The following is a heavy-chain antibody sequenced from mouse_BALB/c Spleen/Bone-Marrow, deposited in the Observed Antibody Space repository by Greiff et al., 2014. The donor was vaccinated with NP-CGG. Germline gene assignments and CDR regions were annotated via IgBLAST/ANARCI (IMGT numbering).Heavy chain of an antibody. J-gene: IGHJ4*01. CDR2: INPGSGGI. CDR1: GYAFTNYW. CDR3: ARELVRGMDY. V-gene: IGHV1-54*01. Sequence: VQRVESGAELVRPGTSAKVSCKASGYAFTNYWIEWIRQRPGQGLEWIGVINPGSGGINYNEKFKGEATLTADKSSSTAYMQLSSLTSDDSAVYFCARELVRGMDYWGQGTSVTVSS. D-gene: IGHD1-1*01.